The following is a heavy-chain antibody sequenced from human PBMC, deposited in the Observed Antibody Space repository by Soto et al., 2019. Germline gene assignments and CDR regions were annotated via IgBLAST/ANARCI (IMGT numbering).Heavy chain of an antibody. CDR2: INAYNGNT. J-gene: IGHJ5*02. Sequence: ASVKVSCKASGYTFTSYAMHWVRQAPGQRLEWMGWINAYNGNTKYSQKLQGRVTMTTDTSTSTAYMELRSLRSDDTAVYYCARDGIAAAGYNWFDPWGQGTLVTVSS. CDR1: GYTFTSYA. V-gene: IGHV1-3*01. CDR3: ARDGIAAAGYNWFDP. D-gene: IGHD6-13*01.